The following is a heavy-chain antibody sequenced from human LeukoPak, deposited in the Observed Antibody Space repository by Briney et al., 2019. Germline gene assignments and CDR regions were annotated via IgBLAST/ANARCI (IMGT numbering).Heavy chain of an antibody. J-gene: IGHJ1*01. V-gene: IGHV1-2*02. CDR2: INPNSGET. D-gene: IGHD3-9*01. Sequence: ASVRVSCKASGSTLTGAYMHWVRQAPGQGLEWMGWINPNSGETKFAQKFQGRVTLTRDTSISTLYMDLGGLTSDDTAVYYCARVLFNSGYIYWGQGSLVTVSS. CDR3: ARVLFNSGYIY. CDR1: GSTLTGAY.